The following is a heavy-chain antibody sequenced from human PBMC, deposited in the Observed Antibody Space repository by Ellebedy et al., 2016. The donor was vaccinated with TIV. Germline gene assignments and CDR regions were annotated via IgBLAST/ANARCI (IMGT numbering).Heavy chain of an antibody. D-gene: IGHD1-26*01. CDR3: ARESGSYEGFDY. Sequence: GESLKISCAASGFTFSSYSMNWVRQTPRRGLEWLSYISGSSDTIYYADSVKGRFTISRDNAKNSLYLQMSSLRAEDTAVYYCARESGSYEGFDYWGQGTLVTVSS. V-gene: IGHV3-48*01. CDR2: ISGSSDTI. CDR1: GFTFSSYS. J-gene: IGHJ4*02.